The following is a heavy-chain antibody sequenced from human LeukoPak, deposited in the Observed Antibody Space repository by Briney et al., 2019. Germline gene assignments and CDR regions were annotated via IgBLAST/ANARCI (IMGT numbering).Heavy chain of an antibody. CDR3: ARGSGYVLDY. Sequence: GGSLRLSCAASGFSFSAFEMNWVRQAPGKWLEWISHISTGGRTIYYADSVKGRFTISRDNAKNSLYLQMNSLRGEDTGVYYCARGSGYVLDYWTQGTLVTVSS. D-gene: IGHD2-15*01. CDR2: ISTGGRTI. V-gene: IGHV3-48*03. CDR1: GFSFSAFE. J-gene: IGHJ4*02.